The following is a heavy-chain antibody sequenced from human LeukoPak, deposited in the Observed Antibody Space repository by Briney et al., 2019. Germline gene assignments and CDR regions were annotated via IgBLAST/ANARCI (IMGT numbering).Heavy chain of an antibody. CDR3: ARSPGATHRHSSSWPFDY. J-gene: IGHJ4*02. D-gene: IGHD6-13*01. Sequence: SETLSLTCTVSGGSISSGSYYWSWIRQPAGKGLEWIGRIYTSGSTNYNPSLKSRVTISVDTSKNQFSLKLSSVTAADTAVYYCARSPGATHRHSSSWPFDYWGQGTLVTVSS. CDR2: IYTSGST. V-gene: IGHV4-61*02. CDR1: GGSISSGSYY.